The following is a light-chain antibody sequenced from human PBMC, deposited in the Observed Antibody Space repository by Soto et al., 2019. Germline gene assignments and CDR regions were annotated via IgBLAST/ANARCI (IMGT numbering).Light chain of an antibody. CDR1: QSVTRNS. V-gene: IGKV3-20*01. J-gene: IGKJ4*01. CDR3: QQYGNSPRS. CDR2: DAS. Sequence: EIVLTQSPGTLSLSPGERATLSCRPSQSVTRNSVAWYQQRPGQPPRLLIYDASTRATGIPDRCSGSGSGTDFTLTISRLEPEDFAVYYCQQYGNSPRSFGGGTKVEIK.